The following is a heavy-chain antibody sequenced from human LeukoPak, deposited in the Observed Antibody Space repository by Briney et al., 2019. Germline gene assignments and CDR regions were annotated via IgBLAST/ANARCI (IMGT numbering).Heavy chain of an antibody. V-gene: IGHV3-9*01. CDR3: AKGAVAGYLFDY. CDR1: GFTFDDYA. Sequence: GRSLRLSCAASGFTFDDYAMHWVRQAPGKGLEWVSGISWNSGSIGNADSVKGRFTISRDNAKNSLYLQMNSLRAEDTALYYCAKGAVAGYLFDYWGQGTLVTVSS. J-gene: IGHJ4*02. CDR2: ISWNSGSI. D-gene: IGHD6-19*01.